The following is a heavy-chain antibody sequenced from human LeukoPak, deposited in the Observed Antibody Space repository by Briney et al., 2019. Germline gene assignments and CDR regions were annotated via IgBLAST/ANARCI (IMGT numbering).Heavy chain of an antibody. J-gene: IGHJ6*02. V-gene: IGHV3-21*01. Sequence: GVSLRLSCAASVFAFISYPITGFRQAPRKGLEWVSSITSRGYIYYADSVEGRFTLSRETAKNSMYLQMISLRAEDTAVYYCVRGGHYGMEVWGQGTTVTVSS. CDR3: VRGGHYGMEV. CDR2: ITSRGYI. CDR1: VFAFISYP.